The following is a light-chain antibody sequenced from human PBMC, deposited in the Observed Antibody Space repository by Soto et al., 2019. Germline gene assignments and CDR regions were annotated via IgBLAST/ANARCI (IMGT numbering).Light chain of an antibody. CDR3: QKYSSAPYT. CDR2: AAS. Sequence: DIQMTQSPSSLSASVGDRVTITCRASPGISNYLAWYQQKPGKVPNLLIYAASTLQSGVPSRFSGGGTGTGFALTINSLQPEDVPTYYCQKYSSAPYTCGEGTRLEIK. J-gene: IGKJ2*01. V-gene: IGKV1-27*01. CDR1: PGISNY.